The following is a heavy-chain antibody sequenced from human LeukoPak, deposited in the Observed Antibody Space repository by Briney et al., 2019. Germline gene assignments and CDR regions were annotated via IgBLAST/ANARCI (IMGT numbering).Heavy chain of an antibody. CDR2: IYYSGST. CDR3: ARVPVNIWENWFDP. Sequence: SETLSLTCTVSGGSISSRSYYWGCIRQPPGKGLEWIGSIYYSGSTYYNPSLKSRVTISADTSKNQFSLKMSSVTAADTAVYYCARVPVNIWENWFDPWGQGTLVTVSS. J-gene: IGHJ5*02. D-gene: IGHD1-26*01. V-gene: IGHV4-39*07. CDR1: GGSISSRSYY.